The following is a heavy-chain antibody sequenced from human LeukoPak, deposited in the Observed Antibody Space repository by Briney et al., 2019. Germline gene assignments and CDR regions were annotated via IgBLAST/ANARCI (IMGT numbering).Heavy chain of an antibody. CDR3: ARDGGGTYSLAFDI. J-gene: IGHJ3*02. Sequence: PGGSLRLSCAASGFSHISNYMSWVRQAPGKGLEWVSLIYSGGSTNYVDSVKGRFTISRDNSRNTLYLQTNSLRAEDTAVYYCARDGGGTYSLAFDIWGQGTMVTVSS. V-gene: IGHV3-53*01. D-gene: IGHD1-26*01. CDR1: GFSHISNY. CDR2: IYSGGST.